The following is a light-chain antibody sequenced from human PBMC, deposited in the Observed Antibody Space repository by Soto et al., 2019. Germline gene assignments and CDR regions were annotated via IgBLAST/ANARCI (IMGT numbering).Light chain of an antibody. V-gene: IGLV2-14*03. J-gene: IGLJ1*01. CDR3: SSYTSSSLYV. Sequence: QSVLTQPASVSGSPRQSITISCTGTSSDVGGYDYVSWYQHHPGKAPKLMIYDVSNRPSGVSNRFSGSKSGNTASLTISGLQAEDEADYYCSSYTSSSLYVFGTGTKVTVL. CDR1: SSDVGGYDY. CDR2: DVS.